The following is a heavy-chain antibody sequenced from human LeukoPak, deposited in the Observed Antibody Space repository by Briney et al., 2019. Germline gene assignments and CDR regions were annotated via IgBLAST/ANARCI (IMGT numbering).Heavy chain of an antibody. CDR3: AREAPDIAVTAINFDY. D-gene: IGHD2-21*02. V-gene: IGHV1-18*01. CDR2: ISAYNGNT. CDR1: GYTFTSYG. J-gene: IGHJ4*02. Sequence: ASVKVSCKASGYTFTSYGISWVRQAPGQGLEWMGWISAYNGNTNYAQKLQGRVTMTTDTSTSTAYMELSRLRFDDTAVYYCAREAPDIAVTAINFDYWGQGTLVTVSS.